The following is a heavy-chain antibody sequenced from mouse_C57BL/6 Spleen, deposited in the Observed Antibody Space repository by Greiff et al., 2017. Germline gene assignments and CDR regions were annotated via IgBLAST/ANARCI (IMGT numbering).Heavy chain of an antibody. V-gene: IGHV5-4*01. CDR2: ISDGGSYT. CDR3: AREQYYSNPYYFDY. Sequence: EVKLVESGGGLVKPGGSLKLSCAASGFPFSSYAMSWVRQTPEKRLEWVATISDGGSYTYYPDNVKGRFTISRDNAKNKLYLQMSHLKSEDTAMYYCAREQYYSNPYYFDYWGQGTTLTVSS. CDR1: GFPFSSYA. D-gene: IGHD2-5*01. J-gene: IGHJ2*01.